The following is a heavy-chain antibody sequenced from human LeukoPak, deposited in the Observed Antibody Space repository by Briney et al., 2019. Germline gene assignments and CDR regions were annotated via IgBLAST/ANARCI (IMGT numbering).Heavy chain of an antibody. CDR3: ARTGNPFGWSGYDNFDY. V-gene: IGHV3-21*01. D-gene: IGHD3-3*01. J-gene: IGHJ4*02. CDR2: ISSSGSYI. CDR1: GFTFSSYS. Sequence: GGSLRLSCAASGFTFSSYSMNWVRQAPGKGLEWVSSISSSGSYIYYADSVKGRFTISRDNAKNSLYLQMNSLRAEDTAVYYCARTGNPFGWSGYDNFDYWGQGTLVTVSS.